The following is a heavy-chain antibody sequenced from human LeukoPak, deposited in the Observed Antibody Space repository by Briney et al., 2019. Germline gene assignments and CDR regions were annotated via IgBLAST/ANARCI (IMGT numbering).Heavy chain of an antibody. CDR1: GGSISSSSYY. Sequence: SETLSLTCTVSGGSISSSSYYWGWIRQPPGKGLEWIGSIYYSGSTYYNPSLKSRVTISVDTSKNQFSLKLSSVTAADTAVYYCARLDSSGSLDYWGQGTLVTVSS. CDR3: ARLDSSGSLDY. V-gene: IGHV4-39*01. CDR2: IYYSGST. J-gene: IGHJ4*02. D-gene: IGHD6-19*01.